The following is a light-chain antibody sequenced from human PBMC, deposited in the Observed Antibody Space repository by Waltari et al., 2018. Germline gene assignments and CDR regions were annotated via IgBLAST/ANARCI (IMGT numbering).Light chain of an antibody. CDR3: SSYTSSGCV. Sequence: QSALTQPASVSGSPGQSITISCTGTSSDVGGYNYVSWYQQHPGKAPKLMIYEVSNRPSGVSNRFSGSKSGNTASLTISGLQAEDEADYYCSSYTSSGCVFGTGTKVTVL. J-gene: IGLJ1*01. CDR1: SSDVGGYNY. CDR2: EVS. V-gene: IGLV2-14*01.